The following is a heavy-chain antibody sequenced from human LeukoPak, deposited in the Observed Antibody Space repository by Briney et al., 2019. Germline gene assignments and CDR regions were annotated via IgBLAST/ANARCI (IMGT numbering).Heavy chain of an antibody. D-gene: IGHD6-13*01. Sequence: ASVKVSCKTSGYSFTSYGISWVRQGPGQGLEWMGWISAYNGNTNYAQKLQGRVSMTTDTSTSTAYMELRSLTSDDTAVYWCARGRSPDYWGQGTLVTVSS. CDR2: ISAYNGNT. V-gene: IGHV1-18*01. J-gene: IGHJ4*02. CDR3: ARGRSPDY. CDR1: GYSFTSYG.